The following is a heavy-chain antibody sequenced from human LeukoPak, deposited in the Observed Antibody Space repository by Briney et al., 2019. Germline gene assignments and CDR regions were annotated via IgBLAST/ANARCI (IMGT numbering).Heavy chain of an antibody. CDR3: ARVRGTYYYDSSGYQSKYAFDI. Sequence: AASVKVSCKASGYTFTSYYMHWVRQAPGQGLEWMGIINPSGGSTSYAQKFQGRVTMTRNTSISTAYMELSSLRSEDTAVYYCARVRGTYYYDSSGYQSKYAFDIWGQGTMVTVSS. D-gene: IGHD3-22*01. J-gene: IGHJ3*02. CDR2: INPSGGST. V-gene: IGHV1-46*01. CDR1: GYTFTSYY.